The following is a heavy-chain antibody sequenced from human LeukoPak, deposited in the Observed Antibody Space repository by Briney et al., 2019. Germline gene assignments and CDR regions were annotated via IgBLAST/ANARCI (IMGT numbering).Heavy chain of an antibody. J-gene: IGHJ5*02. D-gene: IGHD6-13*01. Sequence: SETLSLTCTVSGGSISGTSYYWGWIRQPPGKGLEWIGSIYYSGSTYYNPSLKSRVTISVDTSKNQFSLKLSSVTAADTAVYYCARRRIAAAGHNWFDPWGQGTLVTVSS. CDR2: IYYSGST. CDR1: GGSISGTSYY. CDR3: ARRRIAAAGHNWFDP. V-gene: IGHV4-39*07.